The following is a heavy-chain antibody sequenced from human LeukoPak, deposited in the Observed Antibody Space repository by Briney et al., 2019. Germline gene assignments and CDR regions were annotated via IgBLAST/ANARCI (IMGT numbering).Heavy chain of an antibody. CDR3: ARDVNSVWFGEARFDP. V-gene: IGHV1-18*04. J-gene: IGHJ5*02. D-gene: IGHD3-10*01. CDR1: GYTFTSYG. Sequence: GASVKVSCKASGYTFTSYGISWVRQAPGQGLEWMGCISAYNGNTNYAQKLQGRVTMTTDTSTSTAYMELRSLRSDDTAVYYCARDVNSVWFGEARFDPWGQGTLVTVSS. CDR2: ISAYNGNT.